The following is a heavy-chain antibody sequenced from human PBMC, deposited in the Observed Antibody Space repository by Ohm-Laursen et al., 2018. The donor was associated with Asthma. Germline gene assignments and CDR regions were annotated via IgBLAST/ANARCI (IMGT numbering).Heavy chain of an antibody. Sequence: SLRLSCTASGFTFSNYAIHWVRQAPGKGLEWVAVISDDGRNKYYADSVNGRFTVSRDDSKNTLYLQMNSLRPDDTAVYYCARDVMEWYLPAFDFWGQGTLVTVSS. V-gene: IGHV3-30*04. D-gene: IGHD3-3*01. J-gene: IGHJ4*02. CDR2: ISDDGRNK. CDR3: ARDVMEWYLPAFDF. CDR1: GFTFSNYA.